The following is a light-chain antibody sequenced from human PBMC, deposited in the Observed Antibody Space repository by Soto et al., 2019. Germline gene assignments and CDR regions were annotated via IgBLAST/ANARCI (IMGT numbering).Light chain of an antibody. CDR1: QSISMF. V-gene: IGKV1-5*01. CDR3: QHYKSYPWT. Sequence: DIQMTQSPSTLSASVGDRVTITCRASQSISMFLAWYQQKPGKAPKLLIYDASNSESGVPSRFSGSGSGTEFSLTISNLQPDDFATYYCQHYKSYPWTFG. CDR2: DAS. J-gene: IGKJ1*01.